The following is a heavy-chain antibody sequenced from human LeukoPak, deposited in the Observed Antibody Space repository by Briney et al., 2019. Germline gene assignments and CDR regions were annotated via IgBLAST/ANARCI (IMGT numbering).Heavy chain of an antibody. CDR2: IRTYNGNT. Sequence: ASVKVSCKASGGTFSSYAISWVRQAPGQGLEWMGWIRTYNGNTNIAQKFQGRVIMTTDTSTKTAYMELRSLTYDDTAVYYCARDPYDYGIFPDYWGQGTLVTVSS. D-gene: IGHD4-17*01. V-gene: IGHV1-18*01. CDR1: GGTFSSYA. CDR3: ARDPYDYGIFPDY. J-gene: IGHJ4*02.